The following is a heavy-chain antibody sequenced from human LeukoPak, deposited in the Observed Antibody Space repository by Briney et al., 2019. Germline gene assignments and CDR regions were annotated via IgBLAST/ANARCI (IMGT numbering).Heavy chain of an antibody. J-gene: IGHJ4*02. V-gene: IGHV4-4*09. CDR2: IYTSGST. CDR3: ARLTGARTLDY. CDR1: GGSISSYY. Sequence: SETLSLTCTVSGGSISSYYWSWIRQPPGKGLEWTGYIYTSGSTNYNPSLKSRVTISVDTSKNQFSLKLSSVTAADTAVYYCARLTGARTLDYWGQGTLVTVSS. D-gene: IGHD7-27*01.